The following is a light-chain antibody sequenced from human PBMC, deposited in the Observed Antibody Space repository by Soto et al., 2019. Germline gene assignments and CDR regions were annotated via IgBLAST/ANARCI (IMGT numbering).Light chain of an antibody. J-gene: IGLJ1*01. CDR1: GSVISAYNY. V-gene: IGLV2-14*01. Sequence: QSVLTQPASVSGSPGQSITISCTGTGSVISAYNYVSWYQQHPGKAPKLMIYEVGDRPSGLSNRFSGSKSGNTASLTISRLQAEDEADYYCSSYTSNNFYVFGTGTKVTVL. CDR2: EVG. CDR3: SSYTSNNFYV.